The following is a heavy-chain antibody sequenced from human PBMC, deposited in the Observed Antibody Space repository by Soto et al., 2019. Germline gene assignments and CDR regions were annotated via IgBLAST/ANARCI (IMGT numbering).Heavy chain of an antibody. CDR3: SRERDYYDSSGSWRDSDFDY. CDR2: IIPIFGTA. CDR1: GGTFSSYA. D-gene: IGHD3-22*01. V-gene: IGHV1-69*13. Sequence: GASVKVSCKASGGTFSSYAISWVRQAPGQGLEWMGGIIPIFGTANYAQKFQGRVTITADESTSTAYMELSSLRSEDTAVYYCSRERDYYDSSGSWRDSDFDYWGQGTQVTVSS. J-gene: IGHJ4*02.